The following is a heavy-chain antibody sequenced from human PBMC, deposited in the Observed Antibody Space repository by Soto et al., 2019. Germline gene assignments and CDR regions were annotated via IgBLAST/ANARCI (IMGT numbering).Heavy chain of an antibody. D-gene: IGHD3-3*01. CDR1: GGSISSYA. Sequence: SVKVSCKASGGSISSYAISRVRQAPGQGLEWMGGIIPIFGTANYAQKFQGRVTITADKSTSTAYMELSSLRTEDTAVYYCASSFLEDSGSYYYYYGMDVWGQGTTVTVSS. J-gene: IGHJ6*02. V-gene: IGHV1-69*06. CDR2: IIPIFGTA. CDR3: ASSFLEDSGSYYYYYGMDV.